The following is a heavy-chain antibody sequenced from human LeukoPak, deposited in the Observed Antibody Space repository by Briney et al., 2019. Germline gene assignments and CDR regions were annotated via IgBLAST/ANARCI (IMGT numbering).Heavy chain of an antibody. J-gene: IGHJ6*02. CDR3: ARGGRLEWLLGGPNDGMDV. CDR2: IYYSGST. D-gene: IGHD3-3*01. V-gene: IGHV4-59*12. Sequence: SETLSLTCTVSGGSISSYYWSWIRPPPGKGLEWIGYIYYSGSTNYNPSLKSRVTISVDTSKNQFSLKLSSVTAADTAVYYCARGGRLEWLLGGPNDGMDVWGQGTTVTVSS. CDR1: GGSISSYY.